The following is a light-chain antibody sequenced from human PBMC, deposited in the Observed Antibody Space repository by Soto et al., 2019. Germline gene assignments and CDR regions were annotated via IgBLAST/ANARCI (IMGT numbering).Light chain of an antibody. CDR3: QQSYSAPHT. V-gene: IGKV1-39*01. CDR2: AAS. Sequence: DFQVTQSPSSLSASVGDRITITCRASQSITNYLNWYQQKPGKAPKLLIYAASILQTGVPSRFSGSGFGTDFTLIISTLQPEDFATYYCQQSYSAPHTFGLGTKVEI. CDR1: QSITNY. J-gene: IGKJ2*01.